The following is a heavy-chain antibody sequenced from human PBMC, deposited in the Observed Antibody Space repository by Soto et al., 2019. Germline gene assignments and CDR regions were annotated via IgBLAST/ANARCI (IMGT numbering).Heavy chain of an antibody. V-gene: IGHV1-69*13. Sequence: SVKVSCKASGGTFSTYEINWVRQAPGHGLEWMGEIIPIFETANYAQKFQGRITITADESTSTAYMELSSLRSEDTAVYFCARSIAAAGYYAMDVWGQGTTVTVSS. CDR1: GGTFSTYE. CDR3: ARSIAAAGYYAMDV. J-gene: IGHJ6*02. D-gene: IGHD6-13*01. CDR2: IIPIFETA.